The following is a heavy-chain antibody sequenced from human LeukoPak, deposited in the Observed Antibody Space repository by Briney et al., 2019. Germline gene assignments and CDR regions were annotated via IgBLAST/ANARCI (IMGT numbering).Heavy chain of an antibody. V-gene: IGHV3-48*03. Sequence: GGSLRLSCAASGFTFSSYEMNWVRQAPGKGLEWVSYISSSGSTIYYADSVKGRFTISRDNAKNSLYLQMNSLRAEDTAVYYCARSLIPAAGTNWGQGTLVTVSS. CDR3: ARSLIPAAGTN. D-gene: IGHD6-19*01. CDR2: ISSSGSTI. CDR1: GFTFSSYE. J-gene: IGHJ4*02.